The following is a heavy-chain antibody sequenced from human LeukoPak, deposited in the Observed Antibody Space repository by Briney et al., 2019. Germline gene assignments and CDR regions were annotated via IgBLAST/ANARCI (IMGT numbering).Heavy chain of an antibody. J-gene: IGHJ2*01. CDR2: ISAYNGNA. CDR1: GYTFTSYG. D-gene: IGHD6-19*01. Sequence: ASVKVSCKASGYTFTSYGISWVRQAPGQGLEWMGWISAYNGNANYAQNLQGRVTMTTDTSTSTAYMELRSLRSDDTAVYYCARDHVDGSSWSYYWYFDLWGRGTLVTVSS. CDR3: ARDHVDGSSWSYYWYFDL. V-gene: IGHV1-18*01.